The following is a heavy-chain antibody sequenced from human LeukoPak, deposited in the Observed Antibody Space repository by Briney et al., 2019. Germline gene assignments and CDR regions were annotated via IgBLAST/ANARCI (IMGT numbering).Heavy chain of an antibody. Sequence: SETLSLTCTVSGGSISSYYWSWIRQPAGKGLEWIGRIYTSGTTNYNPSLNSRVTMSVDTSTNQFSLKLTSVTAADTAVYYCAREINNLGYCSSTSCYHDYWGQGTLVTVSS. CDR1: GGSISSYY. CDR3: AREINNLGYCSSTSCYHDY. CDR2: IYTSGTT. D-gene: IGHD2-2*01. V-gene: IGHV4-4*07. J-gene: IGHJ4*02.